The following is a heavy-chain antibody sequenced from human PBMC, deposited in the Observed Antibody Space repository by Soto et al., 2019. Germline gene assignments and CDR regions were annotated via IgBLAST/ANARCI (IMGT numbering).Heavy chain of an antibody. CDR3: ARATGSNHPFDY. J-gene: IGHJ4*02. CDR1: GFTFSTYW. CDR2: ISTDGSST. D-gene: IGHD2-2*01. Sequence: EVQLVESGGGLVQPGGSLRLSCAATGFTFSTYWMHWVRQGPGKGLVWVSRISTDGSSTTYTDSVKGRFTISRDNAKNTQYLQMNSLRAEDTAVYCCARATGSNHPFDYWGQGSLVTVSS. V-gene: IGHV3-74*01.